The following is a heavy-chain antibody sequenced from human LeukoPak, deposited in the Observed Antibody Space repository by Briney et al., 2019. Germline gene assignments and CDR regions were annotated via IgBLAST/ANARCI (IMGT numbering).Heavy chain of an antibody. Sequence: PSETLSLTCTVSGGSISSGSYYWGYIRQPPQKGLEWIGSVYYSGSTYYNPSLKSRVTISVDTSKNQFSLKMSSVTAADTAVYYCARQGVWELPSFYSWGQGTLVSVSS. D-gene: IGHD1-26*01. V-gene: IGHV4-39*01. CDR2: VYYSGST. J-gene: IGHJ4*02. CDR1: GGSISSGSYY. CDR3: ARQGVWELPSFYS.